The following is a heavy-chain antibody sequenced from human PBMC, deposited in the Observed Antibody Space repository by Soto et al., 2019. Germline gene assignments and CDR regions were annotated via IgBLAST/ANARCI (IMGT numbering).Heavy chain of an antibody. V-gene: IGHV3-74*01. D-gene: IGHD3-10*01. CDR2: INSDGSST. CDR1: GFTFTNYW. J-gene: IGHJ6*03. CDR3: ARAGSNYFASGSSLPYYMDV. Sequence: LGGSLRLSCAASGFTFTNYWMYWVRQAPGKGLVWVSRINSDGSSTNYADSVKGRFTISRDNAKNSLSLQMNNLRPDDTAVYYCARAGSNYFASGSSLPYYMDVWGKGTTVTVSS.